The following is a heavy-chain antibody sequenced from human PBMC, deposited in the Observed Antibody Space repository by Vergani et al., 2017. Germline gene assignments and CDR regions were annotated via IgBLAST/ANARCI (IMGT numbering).Heavy chain of an antibody. D-gene: IGHD2-2*01. CDR3: ARGDPIYCSSTSCYLH. CDR2: ISSSSSYI. J-gene: IGHJ4*02. CDR1: GFTFSSYS. V-gene: IGHV3-21*04. Sequence: EVQLVESGGGLVKPGGSLRLSCAASGFTFSSYSMNWVRQAPGKGLEWVSSISSSSSYIYYADSVKGRFTISRDNAKNSLYLQMNSLRAEDTAVYYCARGDPIYCSSTSCYLHWGQGTLVTVSS.